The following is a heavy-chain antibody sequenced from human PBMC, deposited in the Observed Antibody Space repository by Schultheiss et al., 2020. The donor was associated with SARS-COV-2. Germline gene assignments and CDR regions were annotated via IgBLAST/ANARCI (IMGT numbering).Heavy chain of an antibody. D-gene: IGHD4-11*01. CDR2: IYWNDDE. CDR1: GFSLSTSGVG. CDR3: AHSEDYSNYAWFDP. V-gene: IGHV2-5*01. J-gene: IGHJ5*02. Sequence: SGPTLVKPTQTLTLTCTFSGFSLSTSGVGVGWIRQPPGKALEWLALIYWNDDERYSPSLKSRLTITKDTSKNQVVLTMTNMDPVDTATYYCAHSEDYSNYAWFDPWGQGTLVTVSS.